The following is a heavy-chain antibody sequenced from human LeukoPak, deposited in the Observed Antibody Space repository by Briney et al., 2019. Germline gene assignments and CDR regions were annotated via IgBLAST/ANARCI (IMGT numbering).Heavy chain of an antibody. Sequence: PSETLSLTCTVSGGSINSYYWSWIRQPAGKGLEWIGRIYSSGSTNYNPSLKSRVSMSVDTSKYQFSLKLTSVTAADTALYYCARGGKATVVTMWGQGILVTVSS. J-gene: IGHJ4*02. CDR2: IYSSGST. CDR3: ARGGKATVVTM. CDR1: GGSINSYY. V-gene: IGHV4-4*07. D-gene: IGHD4-23*01.